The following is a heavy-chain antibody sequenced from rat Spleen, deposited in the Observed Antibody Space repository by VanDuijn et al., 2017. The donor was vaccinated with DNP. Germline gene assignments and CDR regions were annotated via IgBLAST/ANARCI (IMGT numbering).Heavy chain of an antibody. V-gene: IGHV5-25*01. CDR1: GFTFSDYY. CDR3: ARRGRSPFTY. J-gene: IGHJ3*01. CDR2: ISNTGDNT. D-gene: IGHD3-1*01. Sequence: EVQLVESGGGLVQPGRSLKLSCAASGFTFSDYYMAWVRQAPTKGLEWVASISNTGDNTYYSDSVKGRFTISRDDAKSTLYLQMDSLRSEDTATYYCARRGRSPFTYWGQGTLVTVSS.